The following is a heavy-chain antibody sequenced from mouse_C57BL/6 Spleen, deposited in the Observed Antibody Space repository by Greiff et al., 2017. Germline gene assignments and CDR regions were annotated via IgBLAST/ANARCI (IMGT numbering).Heavy chain of an antibody. CDR3: ARSHYYGSSYAGYFGC. CDR1: GYTFTSYW. CDR2: IDPSDSYT. D-gene: IGHD1-1*01. Sequence: QVQLQQPGAELVRPGTSVKLSCKASGYTFTSYWMHWVKQRPGQGLEWIGVIDPSDSYTNYNQKFKGKATLTVDTSSSTAYMRLSSLTSEDSAVYCCARSHYYGSSYAGYFGCRGQGTTLTVSS. V-gene: IGHV1-59*01. J-gene: IGHJ2*01.